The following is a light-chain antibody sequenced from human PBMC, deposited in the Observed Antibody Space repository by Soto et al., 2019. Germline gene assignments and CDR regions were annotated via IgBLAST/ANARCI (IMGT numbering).Light chain of an antibody. Sequence: DIQMTQSPSTLSASLVDSVAITCRASQSISAWLAWYQQKPGKAPRLLIYKASTLEIGVPSRFSGSGSGTEFTLTISSLQPDDVATYYCQQYNEYSWTFGQGTKVDIK. CDR1: QSISAW. J-gene: IGKJ1*01. CDR2: KAS. CDR3: QQYNEYSWT. V-gene: IGKV1-5*03.